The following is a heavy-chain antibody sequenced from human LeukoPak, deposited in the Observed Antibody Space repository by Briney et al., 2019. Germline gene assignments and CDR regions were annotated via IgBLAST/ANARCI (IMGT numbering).Heavy chain of an antibody. Sequence: SGGSLRLSCAASGFTFSSYWMHWVRQAPGKGLVRVSRINSDGSSTSYADSVKGRFTISRDNAKNTLYLQMDSLRAEDTAMYYCARGTGSYYSLGYWGQGTLVTVSS. D-gene: IGHD1-26*01. CDR1: GFTFSSYW. CDR2: INSDGSST. J-gene: IGHJ4*02. CDR3: ARGTGSYYSLGY. V-gene: IGHV3-74*01.